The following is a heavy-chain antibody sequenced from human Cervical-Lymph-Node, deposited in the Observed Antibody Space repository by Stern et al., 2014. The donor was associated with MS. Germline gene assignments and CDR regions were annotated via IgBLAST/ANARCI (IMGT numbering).Heavy chain of an antibody. J-gene: IGHJ4*01. CDR3: ARGSGTAYDLRGDY. Sequence: QVQLVESGAEARAPGASMKVSCTASGSIFTDYYLHWVRQAPGQGLEWLGLINPNSGGTNYAQNFQGRVTMTRDTSISTAYMELRWLGSADTAVYYCARGSGTAYDLRGDYWGQGTLVTVSS. V-gene: IGHV1-2*02. D-gene: IGHD3-3*01. CDR2: INPNSGGT. CDR1: GSIFTDYY.